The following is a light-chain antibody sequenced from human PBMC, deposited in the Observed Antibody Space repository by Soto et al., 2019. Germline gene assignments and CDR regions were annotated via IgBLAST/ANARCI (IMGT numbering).Light chain of an antibody. Sequence: QSALTQPRSVSGSPGQSVTISCTGTSSDVGGYNYVSWYQQHPGKATKLMIYDVSKRPSGVPDRFSGSKSGNTASLTISGLQAEDEADYYCCSYAGSYTLGVFGGGTKLTVL. CDR1: SSDVGGYNY. J-gene: IGLJ2*01. CDR3: CSYAGSYTLGV. V-gene: IGLV2-11*01. CDR2: DVS.